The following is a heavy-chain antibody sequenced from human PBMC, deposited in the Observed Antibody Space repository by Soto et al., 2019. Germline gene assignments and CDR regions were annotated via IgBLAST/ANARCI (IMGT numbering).Heavy chain of an antibody. CDR3: AKSNGDYRAYWYFDL. CDR2: ISGSGGST. J-gene: IGHJ2*01. D-gene: IGHD4-17*01. Sequence: EVQLLESGGGLVQPGGSLRLSCAASGFTFRSYAMSWVRQAPGKGLEWVSAISGSGGSTYYADSVKGRFTISRDNSKNTLYLQMNSRRAEDTAVYYCAKSNGDYRAYWYFDLWGRGTLVTVSS. CDR1: GFTFRSYA. V-gene: IGHV3-23*01.